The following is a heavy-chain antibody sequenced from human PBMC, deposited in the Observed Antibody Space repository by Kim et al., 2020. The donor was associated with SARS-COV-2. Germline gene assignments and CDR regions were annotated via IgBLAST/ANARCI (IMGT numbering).Heavy chain of an antibody. D-gene: IGHD2-15*01. J-gene: IGHJ4*02. V-gene: IGHV3-49*02. CDR3: TRARYCSGGTCYSQDH. Sequence: SVKGRFTISRDDSKSIAYLQMNSLKTEDTAVYYCTRARYCSGGTCYSQDHWGQGTLVTVSS.